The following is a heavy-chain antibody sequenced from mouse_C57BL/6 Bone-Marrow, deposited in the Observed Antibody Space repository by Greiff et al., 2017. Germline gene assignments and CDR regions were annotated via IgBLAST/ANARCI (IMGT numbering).Heavy chain of an antibody. J-gene: IGHJ4*01. V-gene: IGHV1-69*01. Sequence: QVQLQQPGAELVMPGASVKLSCKASGYTFTSYWMHWVKQRPGQGLEWIGEIDASDSYTNYNQKFKGKSTLTVDKSSSTAYMQLSSLTSEDSAVYYCARYYSNFYAMDYWGQGTSVTVSS. CDR2: IDASDSYT. CDR1: GYTFTSYW. D-gene: IGHD2-5*01. CDR3: ARYYSNFYAMDY.